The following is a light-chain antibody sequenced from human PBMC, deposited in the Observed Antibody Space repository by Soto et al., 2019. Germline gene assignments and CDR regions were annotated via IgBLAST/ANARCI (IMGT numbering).Light chain of an antibody. V-gene: IGKV1-27*01. CDR1: QGISND. CDR2: AAS. Sequence: DIQMTQSPSSLSASIGDRVTISCRASQGISNDLAWYQQKPGKVPYLLIYAASTSHSGVPSRFRGSGSGTDFTLNISSLQPEDVATCYCQNYKSAPRTFGQGTKVDIK. J-gene: IGKJ1*01. CDR3: QNYKSAPRT.